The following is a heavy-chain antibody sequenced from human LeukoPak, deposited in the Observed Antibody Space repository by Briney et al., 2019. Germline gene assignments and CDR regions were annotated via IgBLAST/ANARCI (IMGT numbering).Heavy chain of an antibody. J-gene: IGHJ4*02. V-gene: IGHV1-2*02. Sequence: ASVKVSCKASGYTFTGYYMHWVRQAPGQGLEWMGWINPNSGSTNYAQKFQGRVTMTRDTSISTAYMELSRLRSDDTAVYYCARGPPPYSGYGQFDYWGQGTLVTVSS. CDR1: GYTFTGYY. D-gene: IGHD5-12*01. CDR2: INPNSGST. CDR3: ARGPPPYSGYGQFDY.